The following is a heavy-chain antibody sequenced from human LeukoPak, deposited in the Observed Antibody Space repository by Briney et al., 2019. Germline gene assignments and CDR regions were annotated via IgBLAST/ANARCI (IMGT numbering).Heavy chain of an antibody. CDR3: ARQGCSSTSCVDP. Sequence: SETLSLTCTVSGGSISSSSYYWGWIRQPPGKGLEWIGYIYYSGSTNYNPSLKSRVTISVDTSKNQFSLKLSSVTAADTAVYYCARQGCSSTSCVDPWGQGTLVTVSS. D-gene: IGHD2-2*01. J-gene: IGHJ5*02. CDR1: GGSISSSSYY. CDR2: IYYSGST. V-gene: IGHV4-61*05.